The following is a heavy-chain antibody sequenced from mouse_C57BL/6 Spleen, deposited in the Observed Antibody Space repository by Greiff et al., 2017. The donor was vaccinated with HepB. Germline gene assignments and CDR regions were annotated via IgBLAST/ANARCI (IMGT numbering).Heavy chain of an antibody. Sequence: VQLQQSGTVLARPGASVKMSCKTSGYTFTSYWMHWVKQRPGQGLEWIGAIYPGNSDTSYNQKFKGKAKLTAVTSASTAYMELSSLTNEDSAVYYCTRSDGSSYEGFAYWGQGTLVTVAA. CDR2: IYPGNSDT. CDR3: TRSDGSSYEGFAY. J-gene: IGHJ3*01. D-gene: IGHD1-1*01. CDR1: GYTFTSYW. V-gene: IGHV1-5*01.